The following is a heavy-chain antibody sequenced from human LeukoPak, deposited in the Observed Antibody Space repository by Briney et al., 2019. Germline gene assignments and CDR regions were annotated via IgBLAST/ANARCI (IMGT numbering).Heavy chain of an antibody. CDR2: INPNSGGT. J-gene: IGHJ4*02. CDR3: ATDSGSYRR. V-gene: IGHV1-2*02. Sequence: ASVRVSCKASGYTFTDYYVHWVRQAPGQGVEWMGWINPNSGGTNYAQKFQGRVTMTRDTSINTAYMELSRLRSDDTAVYYCATDSGSYRRWGQGTLVTVSP. CDR1: GYTFTDYY. D-gene: IGHD1-26*01.